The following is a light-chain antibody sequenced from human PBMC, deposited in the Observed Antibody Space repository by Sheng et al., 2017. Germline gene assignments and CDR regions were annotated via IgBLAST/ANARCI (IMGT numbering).Light chain of an antibody. J-gene: IGLJ3*02. CDR2: LNSDGSF. Sequence: QVVLTQSPSASASLGASVKLTCTLSIGHSKNDIAWHQQQPEKGPRFLMTLNSDGSFDKGDGIPARFSVSSSGAEHYLTISSLQSEDEAEYYCQTWATGIHLFGGGTKLTVL. V-gene: IGLV4-69*01. CDR1: IGHSKND. CDR3: QTWATGIHL.